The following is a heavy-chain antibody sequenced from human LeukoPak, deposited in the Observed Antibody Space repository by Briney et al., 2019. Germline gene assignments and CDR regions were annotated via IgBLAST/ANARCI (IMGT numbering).Heavy chain of an antibody. V-gene: IGHV3-74*01. CDR1: GFTFSSYW. CDR3: ARPTKEGSSWYWWFDP. Sequence: PGGSLRLSCAASGFTFSSYWMHWVRQAPGKGLVWVSRINNDGSSTSYADSVKGRFTISRDNAKNTLYLQMNSLRAEDTAVHYCARPTKEGSSWYWWFDPWGQGTLVTVSS. CDR2: INNDGSST. J-gene: IGHJ5*02. D-gene: IGHD6-13*01.